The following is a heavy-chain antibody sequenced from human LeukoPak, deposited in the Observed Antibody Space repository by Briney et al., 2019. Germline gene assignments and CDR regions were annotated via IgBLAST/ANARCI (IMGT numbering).Heavy chain of an antibody. D-gene: IGHD3-16*02. Sequence: PGGSLRLSCAASGFTFSSYSMNWVRQAPGKGLEWVSSISSSSSYIYYADSVKGRFTISRDNAKNSLYLQMNSLRAEDTAVYYCARARGELSDYTGAFDIWGQGTMVTVSS. J-gene: IGHJ3*02. CDR1: GFTFSSYS. V-gene: IGHV3-21*01. CDR3: ARARGELSDYTGAFDI. CDR2: ISSSSSYI.